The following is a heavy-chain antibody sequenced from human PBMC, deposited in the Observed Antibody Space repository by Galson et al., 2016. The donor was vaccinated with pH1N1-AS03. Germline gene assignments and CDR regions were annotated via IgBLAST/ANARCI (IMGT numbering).Heavy chain of an antibody. D-gene: IGHD3-22*01. Sequence: SLRLSCAGSGFIFSTYSMIWVRQAPGKGLEWVSSIGRESSPIVYVDSVKGRFTTSRDSAKNSLYLQMNSLRVEDTAVYYCARRYYDSRGHPLDWWGQGALVTVSS. CDR3: ARRYYDSRGHPLDW. V-gene: IGHV3-21*04. CDR1: GFIFSTYS. J-gene: IGHJ4*02. CDR2: IGRESSPI.